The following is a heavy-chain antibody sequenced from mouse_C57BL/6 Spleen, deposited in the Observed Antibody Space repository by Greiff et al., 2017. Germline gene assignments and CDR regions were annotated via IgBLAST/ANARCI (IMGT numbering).Heavy chain of an antibody. CDR2: ISDGGSYT. D-gene: IGHD1-1*01. J-gene: IGHJ3*01. Sequence: EVQLQESGGGLVKPGGSLKLSCAASGFTFSSYAMSWVRQTPEKRLEWVATISDGGSYTYYPDNVKGRFTISRDNAKNNLYLQMSHLKSEDTAMYYCARENGSSWGFAYWGQGTLVTVSA. CDR3: ARENGSSWGFAY. V-gene: IGHV5-4*01. CDR1: GFTFSSYA.